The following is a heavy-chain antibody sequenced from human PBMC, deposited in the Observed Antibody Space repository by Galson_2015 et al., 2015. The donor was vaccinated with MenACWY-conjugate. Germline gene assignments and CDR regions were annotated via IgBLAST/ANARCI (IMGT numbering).Heavy chain of an antibody. V-gene: IGHV4-39*07. CDR3: ARSFDPGNSRDGFTKYYFDY. CDR1: GDSISSFNSF. Sequence: SETLSLTCTVSGDSISSFNSFWAWIRQPPGKGLEWIGNIYYTGTTYYNASLKSRVTISLDTSKNQFSLKLSSVTAADTAVYYCARSFDPGNSRDGFTKYYFDYWVQGPLVTVSS. J-gene: IGHJ4*02. CDR2: IYYTGTT. D-gene: IGHD5-24*01.